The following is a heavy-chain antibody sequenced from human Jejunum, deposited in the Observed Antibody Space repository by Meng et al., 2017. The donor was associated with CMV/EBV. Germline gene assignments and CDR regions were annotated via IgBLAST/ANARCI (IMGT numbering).Heavy chain of an antibody. V-gene: IGHV3-11*05. Sequence: QVQLVESGGGLVKPGGSLTLSCAASEFTFSDYYMPWIRQAPGKGLEWISYISGKTKVTNYADSVKGRFTISRDNAKNSLYLQMSSLRGEDTAVYYCARAGLGHNSFDPWGQGTLVTVSS. CDR1: EFTFSDYY. J-gene: IGHJ5*02. CDR2: ISGKTKVT. D-gene: IGHD2-15*01. CDR3: ARAGLGHNSFDP.